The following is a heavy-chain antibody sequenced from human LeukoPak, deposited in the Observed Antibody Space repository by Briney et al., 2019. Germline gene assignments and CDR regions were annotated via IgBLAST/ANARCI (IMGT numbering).Heavy chain of an antibody. V-gene: IGHV3-30-3*01. CDR3: TRVGFFEFLQDANYFYYGMDV. Sequence: PGGSLRLSCAASGFTFSSYAMHWVRQAPGKGLEWVAVISYDGSNKYYADSVKGRFTISRDNSKNTLYLQMNSLGADDTAVYYCTRVGFFEFLQDANYFYYGMDVWGQGTTVTVSS. CDR2: ISYDGSNK. CDR1: GFTFSSYA. D-gene: IGHD3-3*01. J-gene: IGHJ6*02.